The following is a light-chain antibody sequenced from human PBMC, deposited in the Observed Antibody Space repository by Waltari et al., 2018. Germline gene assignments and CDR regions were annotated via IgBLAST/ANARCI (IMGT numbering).Light chain of an antibody. CDR2: GAS. CDR1: PHVDSN. V-gene: IGKV3-15*01. Sequence: EIVMTQSPATLSVSPGERATLSCRARPHVDSNLAWYQHKPGQAPRLLIYGASTRATDIPARFSGSGSGTEFTLTISSLQSEDFAIYYCRQYNNWPPEDTFGRGTKLEI. J-gene: IGKJ2*01. CDR3: RQYNNWPPEDT.